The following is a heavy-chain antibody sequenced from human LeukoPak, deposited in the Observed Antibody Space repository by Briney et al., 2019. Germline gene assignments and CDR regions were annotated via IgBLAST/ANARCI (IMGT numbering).Heavy chain of an antibody. CDR3: ATYDSWSGYNIAY. D-gene: IGHD3-3*01. J-gene: IGHJ4*02. CDR2: INRDGSEK. CDR1: GFTLSSRW. Sequence: GGSLRLSCVVSGFTLSSRWMMWVRQAPGEGLERMTNINRDGSEKNYVDSVKGRFTITRDNAENSLYLQMNSQKVEDSAIYYCATYDSWSGYNIAYWGQGTLVTVSS. V-gene: IGHV3-7*03.